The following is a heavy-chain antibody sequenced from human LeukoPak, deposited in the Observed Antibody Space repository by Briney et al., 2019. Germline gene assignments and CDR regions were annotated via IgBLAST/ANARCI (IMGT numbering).Heavy chain of an antibody. CDR2: INSDGSST. D-gene: IGHD3-10*01. CDR3: ATALYGSGSYYKAYMDA. Sequence: PGGSLRLSCAASGFTFSSYWMHWVRQAPGQGLVWVSRINSDGSSTTYADSVKGRFTISRDNAKNTLYLQMNSLRAEDTAVYYCATALYGSGSYYKAYMDAWGKGTTVTISS. CDR1: GFTFSSYW. J-gene: IGHJ6*03. V-gene: IGHV3-74*01.